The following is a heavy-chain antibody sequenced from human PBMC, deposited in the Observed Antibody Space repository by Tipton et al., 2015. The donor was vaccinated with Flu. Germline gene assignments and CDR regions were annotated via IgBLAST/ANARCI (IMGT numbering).Heavy chain of an antibody. CDR3: ARVPLSGDMDV. V-gene: IGHV4-59*01. CDR2: IYYSGST. CDR1: GGSISSYY. J-gene: IGHJ6*02. D-gene: IGHD3-3*01. Sequence: TLSLTCTVSGGSISSYYWCWIRQPPGKGLEWIGYIYYSGSTNYNPSLKSRVTISVDTSKNQFSLKLTSVTAADTAVYYCARVPLSGDMDVWGQGTTVTVSS.